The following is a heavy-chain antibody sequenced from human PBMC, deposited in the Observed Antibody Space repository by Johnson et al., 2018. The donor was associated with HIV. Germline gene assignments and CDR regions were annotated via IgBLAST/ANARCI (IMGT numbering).Heavy chain of an antibody. CDR3: ARAGIVGDQRDAFDI. J-gene: IGHJ3*02. D-gene: IGHD1-26*01. CDR2: ISYDGSNK. CDR1: GFTFSSYA. V-gene: IGHV3-30-3*01. Sequence: QVQLVESGGGVVQPGRSLRLSCAASGFTFSSYAMHWVRQAPGKGLEWVAVISYDGSNKYYADSVKGRFTISRDNSKNTLYLQMNSLRAEDTAVYYCARAGIVGDQRDAFDIWGKGTMVTVSS.